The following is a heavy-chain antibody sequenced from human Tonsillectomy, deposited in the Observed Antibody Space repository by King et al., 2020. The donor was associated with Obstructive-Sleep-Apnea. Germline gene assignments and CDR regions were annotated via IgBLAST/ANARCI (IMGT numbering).Heavy chain of an antibody. CDR3: ARGTISVGGGYAPTAPFDP. Sequence: QLVQSGGGLVQPGGSLRLSCAASGFTFSSYAMHWVRQATGKGLEWVSAIGTAGDTYYPGSVKGRFTISRENAKNSLYLQMNSLRAGDTAVYYCARGTISVGGGYAPTAPFDPWGQGTLVTVSS. J-gene: IGHJ5*02. CDR1: GFTFSSYA. D-gene: IGHD5-12*01. CDR2: IGTAGDT. V-gene: IGHV3-13*04.